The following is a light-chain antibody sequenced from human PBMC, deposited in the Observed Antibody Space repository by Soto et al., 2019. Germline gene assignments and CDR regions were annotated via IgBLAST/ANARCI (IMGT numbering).Light chain of an antibody. CDR1: QSVSSSY. CDR3: QQYSHWRT. Sequence: EIVLTQSPGTLSLSPGERATLSCRASQSVSSSYLAWYQQKPGQAPRLLIYGASTRATGIPARISGSGSGTEFTLTISSLQSEDFAVYYCQQYSHWRTFGQGTKVDIK. J-gene: IGKJ1*01. V-gene: IGKV3-15*01. CDR2: GAS.